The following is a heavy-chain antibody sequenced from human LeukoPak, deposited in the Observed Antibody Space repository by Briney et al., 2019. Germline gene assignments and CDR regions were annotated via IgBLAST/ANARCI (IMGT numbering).Heavy chain of an antibody. CDR3: ARVTFYYYMDV. CDR1: GFTVSSNY. J-gene: IGHJ6*03. D-gene: IGHD1-20*01. Sequence: GGSLRLSCAASGFTVSSNYMSWVRQAPGKGLEWVSAIGGSGGSTYYADSVKGRFTISRDNSKNTLYLQMNSLRAEDTAVYYCARVTFYYYMDVWGKGTTVTVSS. CDR2: IGGSGGST. V-gene: IGHV3-23*01.